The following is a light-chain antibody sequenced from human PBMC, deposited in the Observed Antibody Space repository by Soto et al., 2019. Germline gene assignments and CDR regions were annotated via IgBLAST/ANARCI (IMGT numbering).Light chain of an antibody. Sequence: DIQLTQSPSSLSASVGDRVTITCQASQDIRNYLNWYQQKPGKAPKLLIYDASNLETGVPSRFSGSGSGTDFSFTISDLRPEDIATYYCQQYDNRLTFGGGTKVEIK. CDR2: DAS. CDR3: QQYDNRLT. CDR1: QDIRNY. J-gene: IGKJ4*01. V-gene: IGKV1-33*01.